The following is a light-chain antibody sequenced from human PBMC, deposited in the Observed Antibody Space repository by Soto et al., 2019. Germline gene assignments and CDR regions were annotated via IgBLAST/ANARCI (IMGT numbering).Light chain of an antibody. J-gene: IGLJ1*01. CDR1: SRDVGAYSS. Sequence: QSVLTQPPSASGSPGQSVTVSCAGTSRDVGAYSSVAWYQQHPRKAPKLIIYEVTKRPSGVPDRFSGARSGNTAFLTVSGLQADDEADYYCSAHAGSNNYVFGTGTKVTVL. V-gene: IGLV2-8*01. CDR3: SAHAGSNNYV. CDR2: EVT.